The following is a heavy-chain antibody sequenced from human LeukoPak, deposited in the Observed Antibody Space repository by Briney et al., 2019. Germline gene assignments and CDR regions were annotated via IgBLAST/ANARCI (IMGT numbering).Heavy chain of an antibody. Sequence: ASVKVSCKASGYTFTGYYMRWVRQAPGQGLEWMGWINPNSGGTNYAQKFQGRVTMTRDTSISTAYMEPSRLRSDDAAVYYCARFFSSGWYDYWGQGTLVTVSS. CDR3: ARFFSSGWYDY. CDR2: INPNSGGT. V-gene: IGHV1-2*02. CDR1: GYTFTGYY. J-gene: IGHJ4*02. D-gene: IGHD6-19*01.